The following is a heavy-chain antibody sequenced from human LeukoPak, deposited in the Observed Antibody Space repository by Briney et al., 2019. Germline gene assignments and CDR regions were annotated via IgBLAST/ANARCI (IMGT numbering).Heavy chain of an antibody. Sequence: SETLSLTCTVSGGSISGSSYYWGWIRQPPGKGLEWIGTIYYTGSTYYNPSLKSRVTISVDTSKNQFSLNLTSVTAADTAVYYCARFDYSSSSYYFDYWGQGTLVTVSS. CDR3: ARFDYSSSSYYFDY. D-gene: IGHD6-6*01. V-gene: IGHV4-39*07. CDR1: GGSISGSSYY. CDR2: IYYTGST. J-gene: IGHJ4*02.